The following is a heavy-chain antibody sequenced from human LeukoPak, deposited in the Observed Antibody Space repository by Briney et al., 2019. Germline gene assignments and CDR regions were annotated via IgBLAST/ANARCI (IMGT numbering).Heavy chain of an antibody. CDR3: ARYSGSSRTFDS. CDR2: MNPNSGNT. V-gene: IGHV1-8*01. CDR1: GYTFTSYD. D-gene: IGHD1-26*01. J-gene: IGHJ4*02. Sequence: ASVKVSCKASGYTFTSYDINWVRQATGQGLEWMGWMNPNSGNTGYAQKFQGRVTMTRNTSISTAYMELSSLRSEDTAVYYCARYSGSSRTFDSWGQGTLVTVSS.